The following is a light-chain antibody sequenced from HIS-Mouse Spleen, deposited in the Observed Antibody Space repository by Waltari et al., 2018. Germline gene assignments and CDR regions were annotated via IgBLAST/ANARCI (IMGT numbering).Light chain of an antibody. CDR1: SSDVGGYNY. J-gene: IGLJ1*01. CDR3: SSYTSSSTF. CDR2: EVS. V-gene: IGLV2-14*01. Sequence: QSALTQPASVSGSPGQSITISCTGTSSDVGGYNYVSWYQPHPGTAPKLMIYEVSNRPSGVSNRFSGSKSGNTASLTISGLQAEDEADYYCSSYTSSSTFFGTGTKVTVL.